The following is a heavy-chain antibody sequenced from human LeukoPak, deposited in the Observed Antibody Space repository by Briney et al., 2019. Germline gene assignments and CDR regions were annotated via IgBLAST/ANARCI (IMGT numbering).Heavy chain of an antibody. D-gene: IGHD1-26*01. Sequence: SETLSLTCTVSGGSISSGTYYWGWVRQPPGKGLEWIGSIYYSGSTSYNPSLKSRVTISVDTSKDQFSLKLDSVTAADTAVYYCARNASDSGTSYFDHWGQGTLVTVSS. V-gene: IGHV4-39*01. CDR1: GGSISSGTYY. J-gene: IGHJ4*02. CDR2: IYYSGST. CDR3: ARNASDSGTSYFDH.